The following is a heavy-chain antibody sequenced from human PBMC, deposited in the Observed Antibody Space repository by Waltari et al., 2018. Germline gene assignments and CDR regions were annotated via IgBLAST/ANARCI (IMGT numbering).Heavy chain of an antibody. J-gene: IGHJ4*02. CDR3: ARHRGPTVAGIY. V-gene: IGHV4-39*01. CDR2: SYYSGST. D-gene: IGHD6-19*01. CDR1: GGSISSSSYY. Sequence: QLQLQESGPGLVKPSETLSLTCTVSGGSISSSSYYWGWIRQPPGTGLEWIGSSYYSGSTYYNPSLKSRVTISVDTSKNQFSLKLSSVTAADTAVYYCARHRGPTVAGIYWGQGTLVTVSS.